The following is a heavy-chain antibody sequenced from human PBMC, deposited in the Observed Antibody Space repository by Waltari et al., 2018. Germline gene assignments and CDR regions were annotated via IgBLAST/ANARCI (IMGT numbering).Heavy chain of an antibody. V-gene: IGHV3-7*01. J-gene: IGHJ6*02. CDR3: ARELLYYGMDV. Sequence: EVQLVESGGGLVQPGGSLRLSCAAYGFPFISYGMSWVRQAPGKGLEWVANIKQDGSEKYYVDSVKGRFTISRDNAKNSLYVQMNSLRAEDTAVYYCARELLYYGMDVWGQGTTVTVSS. CDR2: IKQDGSEK. D-gene: IGHD2-15*01. CDR1: GFPFISYG.